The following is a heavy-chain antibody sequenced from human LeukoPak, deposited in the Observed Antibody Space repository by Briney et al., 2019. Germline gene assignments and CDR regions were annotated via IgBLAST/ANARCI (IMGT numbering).Heavy chain of an antibody. Sequence: SVKVSCKASGYTFTGYYMHWVRQAPGQGLEWMGGIIPIFGTANYAQKFQGRVTITADESTSTAYMELSSLRSEDTAVYYCARGHSSQRWYYYYGMDVWGQGTTVTVSS. D-gene: IGHD6-19*01. CDR1: GYTFTGYY. J-gene: IGHJ6*02. CDR2: IIPIFGTA. V-gene: IGHV1-69*13. CDR3: ARGHSSQRWYYYYGMDV.